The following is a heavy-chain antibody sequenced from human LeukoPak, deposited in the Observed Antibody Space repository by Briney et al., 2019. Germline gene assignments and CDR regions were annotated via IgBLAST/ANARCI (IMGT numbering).Heavy chain of an antibody. CDR2: IHSSGTTI. CDR3: AREVSGEFDP. CDR1: GFTFSSYD. D-gene: IGHD3-10*01. J-gene: IGHJ5*02. Sequence: QPGGSLRLSCAASGFTFSSYDMNWVRQAPGKGLGWVSYIHSSGTTIYYADSVRGRFTISRDNAENSLYLQMNSLRAEDTAVYYCAREVSGEFDPWGQGTLVTVSS. V-gene: IGHV3-48*03.